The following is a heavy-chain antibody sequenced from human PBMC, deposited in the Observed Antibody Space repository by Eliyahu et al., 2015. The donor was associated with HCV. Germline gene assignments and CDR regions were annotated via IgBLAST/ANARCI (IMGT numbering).Heavy chain of an antibody. D-gene: IGHD6-6*01. V-gene: IGHV1-46*01. Sequence: QVQLVQSGAEVKKPGASVKVSCKASGYTFTSYYMHWVRQAPGQGLEWMGIINPSGGSTSYAQKFQGRVTMTRDTSTSTVYMELSSLRSEDTAVYYCAREITSIAVPGYAFDIWGQGTMVTVSS. CDR3: AREITSIAVPGYAFDI. J-gene: IGHJ3*02. CDR2: INPSGGST. CDR1: GYTFTSYY.